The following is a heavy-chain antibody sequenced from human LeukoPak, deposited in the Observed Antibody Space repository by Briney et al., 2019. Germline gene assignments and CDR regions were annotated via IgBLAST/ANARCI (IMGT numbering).Heavy chain of an antibody. CDR1: GFTFDDYA. J-gene: IGHJ4*02. D-gene: IGHD1-26*01. Sequence: PGRSLRLSCAASGFTFDDYAMHWVRQAPGKGLEWVSGISWNSDSIGYADSVKGRFTISRDNAKNSLYLQMNSLRAEDTALYYCAKGEWYSGTYHFDYWGQGTLVTVSS. CDR2: ISWNSDSI. V-gene: IGHV3-9*01. CDR3: AKGEWYSGTYHFDY.